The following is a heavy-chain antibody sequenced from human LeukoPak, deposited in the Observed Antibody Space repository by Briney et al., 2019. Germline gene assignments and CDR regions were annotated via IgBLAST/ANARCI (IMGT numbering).Heavy chain of an antibody. Sequence: GGSLRLSCAASGFTFSSYGMHWVRQAPGKGLEWVAVISYDGSNKYYADSVKGRFTISRDNSKNTLYLQMNSLRAEDTAVYYCAKTIGGYFDYWGQGTLVTVSS. J-gene: IGHJ4*02. V-gene: IGHV3-30*18. CDR2: ISYDGSNK. CDR1: GFTFSSYG. D-gene: IGHD3-3*01. CDR3: AKTIGGYFDY.